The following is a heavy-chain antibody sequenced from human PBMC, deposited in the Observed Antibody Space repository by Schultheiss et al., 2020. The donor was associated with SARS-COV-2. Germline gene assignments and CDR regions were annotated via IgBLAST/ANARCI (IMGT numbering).Heavy chain of an antibody. Sequence: GGSLRLSCAASGFTFSSYAMHWVRQAPGKGLEWVAVISYDGSNKYYVDSVKGRFTISIDNSKNMLYLQMNSLRAEDTAVYYCARIQGAGATLEFYYYYGMDVWGQGTTVTVSS. D-gene: IGHD5-12*01. V-gene: IGHV3-30*04. CDR2: ISYDGSNK. J-gene: IGHJ6*02. CDR3: ARIQGAGATLEFYYYYGMDV. CDR1: GFTFSSYA.